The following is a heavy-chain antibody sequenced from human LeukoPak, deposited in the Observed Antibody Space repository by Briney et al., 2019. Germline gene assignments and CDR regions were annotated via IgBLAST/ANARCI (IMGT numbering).Heavy chain of an antibody. D-gene: IGHD2-15*01. CDR3: ARDRRYCSGGSCYFDYFFDY. J-gene: IGHJ4*02. Sequence: GGSLRLSCAASGFTFNSYAVHWVRQAPGKGLEWVAVISYDGSISFYAASVKGRFTISRDNSKNTLCLQMNSLRAEDTALYFCARDRRYCSGGSCYFDYFFDYWGQGTLVTVSS. V-gene: IGHV3-30-3*01. CDR2: ISYDGSIS. CDR1: GFTFNSYA.